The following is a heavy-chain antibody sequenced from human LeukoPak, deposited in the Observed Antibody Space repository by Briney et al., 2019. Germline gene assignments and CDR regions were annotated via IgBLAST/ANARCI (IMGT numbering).Heavy chain of an antibody. CDR3: AMEYYYYGMDV. V-gene: IGHV1-8*02. D-gene: IGHD3-3*01. CDR1: GYTFTDYY. CDR2: MNPNSGNT. Sequence: ASVKVSCKSSGYTFTDYYMHWVRQAPGQGLAWVGWMNPNSGNTGYAQKFQGRVTMTRNTSISTAYMELSSLRSEDTAVYYCAMEYYYYGMDVWGQGTTVTVSS. J-gene: IGHJ6*02.